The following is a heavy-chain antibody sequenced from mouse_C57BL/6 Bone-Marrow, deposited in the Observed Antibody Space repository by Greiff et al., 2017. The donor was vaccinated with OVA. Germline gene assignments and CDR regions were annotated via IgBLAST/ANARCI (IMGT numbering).Heavy chain of an antibody. CDR1: GYTFTDYY. Sequence: VVEPGASVKISCKASGYTFTDYYINWVKQRPGQGLEWIGWIYPGSGNTKYNEKFKGKATLTVDTSSSTAYMQLSSLTSEDSAVYFCARGDYYGSSYWYFDVWGTGTTVTVSS. V-gene: IGHV1-84*01. D-gene: IGHD1-1*01. CDR2: IYPGSGNT. CDR3: ARGDYYGSSYWYFDV. J-gene: IGHJ1*03.